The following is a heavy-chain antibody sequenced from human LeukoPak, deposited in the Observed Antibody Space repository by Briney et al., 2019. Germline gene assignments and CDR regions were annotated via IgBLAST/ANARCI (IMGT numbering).Heavy chain of an antibody. CDR1: GGSISNHY. CDR2: VYYNGNT. Sequence: PSETLSLTCTVSGGSISNHYWSWIRQAPGKGLEWLGYVYYNGNTNYSPSLKSRVTISIDTPKNHFSLELSSVTAADTAVYYCARVYCTGGSCAALGIDYWGQGTLVTVSS. CDR3: ARVYCTGGSCAALGIDY. D-gene: IGHD2-15*01. J-gene: IGHJ4*02. V-gene: IGHV4-59*11.